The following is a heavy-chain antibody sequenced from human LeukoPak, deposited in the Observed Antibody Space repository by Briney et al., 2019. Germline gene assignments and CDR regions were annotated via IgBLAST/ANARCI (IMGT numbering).Heavy chain of an antibody. V-gene: IGHV1-18*01. Sequence: ASVKVSCKASGYSFTSYGISWVRQAPGQGLEWMGWISAYDGDTKYAQNLQGRVTLTTDTSTTTAYMELRSLRSDDTAVYYCARGGYYSGSGSHRCNWFDPWGQGTLVTVSS. CDR1: GYSFTSYG. D-gene: IGHD3-10*01. J-gene: IGHJ5*02. CDR2: ISAYDGDT. CDR3: ARGGYYSGSGSHRCNWFDP.